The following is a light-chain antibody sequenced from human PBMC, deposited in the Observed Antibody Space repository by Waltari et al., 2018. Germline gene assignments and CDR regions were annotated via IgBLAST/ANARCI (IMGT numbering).Light chain of an antibody. CDR3: QQRINWPRT. CDR1: QSIGSS. V-gene: IGKV3-11*01. Sequence: ETVLTQSPGTLALSPGERATLSCRASQSIGSSLAWYQQKPGQAPRLLFYDASNRATGIPARFSGSGSGTDFTLTISSLEPEDFAVYYCQQRINWPRTFGQGTKVEIK. CDR2: DAS. J-gene: IGKJ1*01.